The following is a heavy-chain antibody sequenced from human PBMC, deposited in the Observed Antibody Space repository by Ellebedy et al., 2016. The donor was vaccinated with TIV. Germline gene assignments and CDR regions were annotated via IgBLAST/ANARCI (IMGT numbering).Heavy chain of an antibody. CDR2: IIPILGIA. CDR1: GGTFSSYA. Sequence: SVKVSCKASGGTFSSYAISWVRQAPGQGLEWMGGIIPILGIANYAQKFQGRVTITADKSTSTAYMELSSLRSEDTAVYYCARESTNLGSKRCFDYWGQGTLVTVSS. D-gene: IGHD5-24*01. J-gene: IGHJ4*02. V-gene: IGHV1-69*10. CDR3: ARESTNLGSKRCFDY.